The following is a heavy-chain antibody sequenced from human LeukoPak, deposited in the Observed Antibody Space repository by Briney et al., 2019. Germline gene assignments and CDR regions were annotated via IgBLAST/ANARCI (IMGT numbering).Heavy chain of an antibody. Sequence: ASVKVSCKVSGYTLTELSMHWVRQAPGKGLEWMGGFDPEDGETIYAQKFQGRVTMTEDTSTDTAYMELSSLRSEDTAVYYCATGGYGGNSAYYYYMDVWGKGTTVTVSS. CDR1: GYTLTELS. D-gene: IGHD4-23*01. CDR3: ATGGYGGNSAYYYYMDV. V-gene: IGHV1-24*01. CDR2: FDPEDGET. J-gene: IGHJ6*03.